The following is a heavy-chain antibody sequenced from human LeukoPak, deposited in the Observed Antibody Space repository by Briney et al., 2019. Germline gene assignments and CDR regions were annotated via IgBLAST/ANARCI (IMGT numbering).Heavy chain of an antibody. CDR3: ARGLVVPAPPSGEFDY. CDR1: GYTFTSYD. J-gene: IGHJ4*02. CDR2: MNPNSGNT. V-gene: IGHV1-8*01. D-gene: IGHD2-2*01. Sequence: ASVKVSCKASGYTFTSYDINWVRQATGQGLEWMGWMNPNSGNTGYAQKFQGRVTMTRNTSISTAYMELSSLRSEDTAVCYCARGLVVPAPPSGEFDYWGQGTLVTVSS.